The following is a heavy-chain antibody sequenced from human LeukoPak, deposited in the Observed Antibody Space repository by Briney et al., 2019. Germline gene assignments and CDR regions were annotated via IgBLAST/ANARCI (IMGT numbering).Heavy chain of an antibody. CDR3: ARREFAXXXSXRGRXXXWXXP. CDR1: GYSFTSYW. CDR2: IYPGDSDT. V-gene: IGHV5-51*01. Sequence: GESLKISCKGSGYSFTSYWIGWVRQMPGKGLEWMGIIYPGDSDTRYSPSFQGQVTISADKSISTAYLQWSSLKAADTARYYCARREFAXXXSXRGRXXXWXXPWGQGTLVTVSS. D-gene: IGHD1-26*01. J-gene: IGHJ5*02.